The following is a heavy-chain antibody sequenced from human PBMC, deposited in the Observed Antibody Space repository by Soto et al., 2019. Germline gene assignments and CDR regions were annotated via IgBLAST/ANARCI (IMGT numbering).Heavy chain of an antibody. J-gene: IGHJ6*02. V-gene: IGHV1-69*06. CDR1: GGTFSSYA. CDR3: AREGMGLLWFGESNYYYYGMDV. CDR2: IIPIFGTA. Sequence: SVKVSCKASGGTFSSYAISWVRQAPGQGLEWMGGIIPIFGTANYAQKFQGRVTITADKSTSTAYMELSSLRSEDTAVYYCAREGMGLLWFGESNYYYYGMDVWGQGTLVTVSS. D-gene: IGHD3-10*01.